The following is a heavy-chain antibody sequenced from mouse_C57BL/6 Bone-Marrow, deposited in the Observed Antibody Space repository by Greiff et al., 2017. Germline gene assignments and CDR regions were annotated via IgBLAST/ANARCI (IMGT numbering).Heavy chain of an antibody. D-gene: IGHD1-1*01. J-gene: IGHJ2*01. V-gene: IGHV1-7*01. CDR1: GYTFTSYW. CDR3: ASDYYGSSPDY. CDR2: INPSSGYT. Sequence: QVQLQQSGAELAKPGASVKLSCKASGYTFTSYWMHWVKQRPGQGLEWIGYINPSSGYTKYNQKFKDKATLTADTSSSTAYMQLSSLTYEDSAFYYCASDYYGSSPDYWGQGTTLTVSS.